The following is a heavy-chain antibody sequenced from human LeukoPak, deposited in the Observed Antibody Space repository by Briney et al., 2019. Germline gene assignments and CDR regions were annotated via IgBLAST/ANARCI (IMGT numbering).Heavy chain of an antibody. CDR3: ANERGYNYGYSFDY. CDR1: GFSFSSYA. Sequence: GGSLRLSCAASGFSFSSYAMHWFRQAPGKGLEWVAAIPNDGSKTYYADSVKGRFTISRDNSKNTLYLQMNSLRTEDTAVYYCANERGYNYGYSFDYWGQGTLVTVSS. J-gene: IGHJ4*02. V-gene: IGHV3-30-3*02. CDR2: IPNDGSKT. D-gene: IGHD5-18*01.